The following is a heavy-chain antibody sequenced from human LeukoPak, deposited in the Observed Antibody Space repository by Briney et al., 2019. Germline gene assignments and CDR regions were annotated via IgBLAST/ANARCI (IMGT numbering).Heavy chain of an antibody. D-gene: IGHD2-15*01. CDR3: ARLDLDRAAAFDP. V-gene: IGHV4-4*09. CDR1: GGSIISYH. J-gene: IGHJ5*02. CDR2: INTSRST. Sequence: SETLSLTCTVSGGSIISYHWTWIRQSPGRGLEWIGYINTSRSTKYNPSLQSRVTISVDTSKNQFSLKLSSVTAADTALYYCARLDLDRAAAFDPWGQGTQVTVSS.